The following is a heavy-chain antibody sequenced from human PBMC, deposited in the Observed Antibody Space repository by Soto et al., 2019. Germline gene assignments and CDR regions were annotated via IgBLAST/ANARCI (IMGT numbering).Heavy chain of an antibody. D-gene: IGHD5-12*01. V-gene: IGHV3-53*04. Sequence: GGSLRLSCTASGFTVSSNYMSWVRQAPGKGLEWVSVIYSGGSTYYADSVKGRFTISRHNSKNTLYLQMNSLRAEDTAVYYCARDNVDIVARTGMAPYYYMDVWGKGTTVTVSS. CDR1: GFTVSSNY. J-gene: IGHJ6*03. CDR2: IYSGGST. CDR3: ARDNVDIVARTGMAPYYYMDV.